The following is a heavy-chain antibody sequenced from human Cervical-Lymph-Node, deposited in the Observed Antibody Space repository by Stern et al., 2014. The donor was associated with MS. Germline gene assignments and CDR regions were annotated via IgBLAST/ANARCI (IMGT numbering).Heavy chain of an antibody. V-gene: IGHV3-33*01. CDR1: GFTFSSYG. D-gene: IGHD6-13*01. J-gene: IGHJ6*02. CDR2: IGYDGSNK. Sequence: VHLVESGGGVVQPGRSLRLSCAASGFTFSSYGMHWVRQAPGKGLEWGAVIGYDGSNKYYADSVKGRFTISRDNSKNTLYLQMNSLRAEDTAVYYCARSSSPSPYYYYGMDVWGQGTTVTVSS. CDR3: ARSSSPSPYYYYGMDV.